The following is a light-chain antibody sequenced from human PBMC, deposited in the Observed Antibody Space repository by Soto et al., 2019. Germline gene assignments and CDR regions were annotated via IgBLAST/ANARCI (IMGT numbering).Light chain of an antibody. CDR2: KAS. V-gene: IGKV1-5*03. Sequence: DIQMTQSPSTLSGSVGDRVTITCRASQTISSWLAWYQQKPGKAPKLLIYKASTLKSGVPSRFSGSGSGTDFTLTISSLQPEDFATYYCQQYNNWPPKLTFGGGTKVDIK. CDR3: QQYNNWPPKLT. CDR1: QTISSW. J-gene: IGKJ4*01.